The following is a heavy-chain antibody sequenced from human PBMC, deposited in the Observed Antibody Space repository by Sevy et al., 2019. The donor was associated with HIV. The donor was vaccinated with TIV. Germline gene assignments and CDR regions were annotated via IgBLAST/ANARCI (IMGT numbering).Heavy chain of an antibody. CDR2: INHSGST. J-gene: IGHJ6*02. D-gene: IGHD2-2*01. Sequence: SETLSLTCAVYGGSFSGYYWSWIRQPPGKGLEWIGEINHSGSTNYNPSLKSRVTISVDTSKNQFSLKLSSVTAADTAVYYCARDCSSTSCYYYCYGMDVWGQGTTVTVSS. V-gene: IGHV4-34*01. CDR1: GGSFSGYY. CDR3: ARDCSSTSCYYYCYGMDV.